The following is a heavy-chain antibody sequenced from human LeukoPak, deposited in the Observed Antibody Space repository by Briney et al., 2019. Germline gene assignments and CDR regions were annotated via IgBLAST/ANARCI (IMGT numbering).Heavy chain of an antibody. CDR3: TTRIPLTTVTPYFDY. J-gene: IGHJ4*02. Sequence: PGGSLRLSCAASGFTFSNAWMSWVRQAPGKGLEWVGRIKSKTDGGTTDYAAPVKGRFTISRDDSKNTLYLQMNSLKTEDTAVYYCTTRIPLTTVTPYFDYWGQGTLVTVSS. V-gene: IGHV3-15*01. D-gene: IGHD4-17*01. CDR2: IKSKTDGGTT. CDR1: GFTFSNAW.